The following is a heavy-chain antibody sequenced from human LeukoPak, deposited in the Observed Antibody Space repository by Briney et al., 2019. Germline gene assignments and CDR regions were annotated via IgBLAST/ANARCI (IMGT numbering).Heavy chain of an antibody. V-gene: IGHV3-21*01. CDR1: RFTFSSYS. J-gene: IGHJ6*02. CDR3: ARVEYSGYFYYDMDV. CDR2: ISSTSTYI. D-gene: IGHD1-26*01. Sequence: GGSLRLSCAASRFTFSSYSMNWVREAPGKGLEWVSSISSTSTYIYYTDSVKGRFTISRDNAKNSLYLQMNSLRAEDTAVYYCARVEYSGYFYYDMDVWGQGATVTVSS.